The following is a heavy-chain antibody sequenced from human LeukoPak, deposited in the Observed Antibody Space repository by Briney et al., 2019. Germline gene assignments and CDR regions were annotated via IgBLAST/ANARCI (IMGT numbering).Heavy chain of an antibody. Sequence: GGSLRLSCAASGFTFSSYAMHWVRQAPGKGLEWVAVISYDGSNKYYADSVKGRFTISRDNSKNTLYLQMNSLSAEDTAVYYCARDMIRDGYFDYWGQGTLVTVSS. J-gene: IGHJ4*02. V-gene: IGHV3-30-3*01. D-gene: IGHD5-24*01. CDR3: ARDMIRDGYFDY. CDR2: ISYDGSNK. CDR1: GFTFSSYA.